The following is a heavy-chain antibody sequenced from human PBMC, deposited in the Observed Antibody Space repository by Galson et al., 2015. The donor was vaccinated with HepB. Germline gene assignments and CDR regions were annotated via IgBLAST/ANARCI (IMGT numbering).Heavy chain of an antibody. CDR1: GFSLSTSGVG. Sequence: PALVKPTQTLTLTCTFSGFSLSTSGVGVGWIRQPPGKALEWLALIYWDDDKRYSPSLKSRPTITKDTSKNQVVLTMTNMDPVDTATYYCAHYYAGSSWPAAPCNWFDPWGQGTLVTVSS. CDR3: AHYYAGSSWPAAPCNWFDP. D-gene: IGHD6-13*01. CDR2: IYWDDDK. J-gene: IGHJ5*02. V-gene: IGHV2-5*02.